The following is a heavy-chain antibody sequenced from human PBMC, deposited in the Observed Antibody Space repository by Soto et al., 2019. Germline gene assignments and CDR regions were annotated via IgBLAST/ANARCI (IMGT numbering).Heavy chain of an antibody. CDR1: GGSISSSSSY. V-gene: IGHV4-39*01. Sequence: PSETLSLTCTVPGGSISSSSSYWGWIRQAPGKGLEWIGNVYYSGSTYSNPSLKSRVTISADTSKNQFSLKLSSVTAADTAVYYCARQSEYYYASGRAAPLYGMDVWGQGTTVTVSS. J-gene: IGHJ6*02. CDR2: VYYSGST. CDR3: ARQSEYYYASGRAAPLYGMDV. D-gene: IGHD3-10*01.